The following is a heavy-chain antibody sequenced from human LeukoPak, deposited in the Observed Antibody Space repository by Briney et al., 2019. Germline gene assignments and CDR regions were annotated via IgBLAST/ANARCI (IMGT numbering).Heavy chain of an antibody. D-gene: IGHD3-3*01. CDR3: ARRGPHYDSPTDY. CDR2: IYPGDSDT. Sequence: GESLKISCKGSGYSFTGYWIGWVRQMPGKGLEWMGIIYPGDSDTRYSPSFQGQVTISADKSISTAYLQWSSLKASDTAMYYCARRGPHYDSPTDYWGQGTLVTVSS. CDR1: GYSFTGYW. V-gene: IGHV5-51*01. J-gene: IGHJ4*02.